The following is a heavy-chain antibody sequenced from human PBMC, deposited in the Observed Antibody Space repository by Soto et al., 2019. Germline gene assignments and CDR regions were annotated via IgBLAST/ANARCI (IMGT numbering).Heavy chain of an antibody. CDR1: SGSISSSSYY. CDR2: IYYSGST. CDR3: ARYGGYYYYGMDV. Sequence: PSETLSLTCTVSSGSISSSSYYWGWIRQPPGKGLEWIGSIYYSGSTYYNPPLKSRVTISVDTSKNQFSLKLSSVTAADTAVYYCARYGGYYYYGMDVWGQGTTVTVSS. J-gene: IGHJ6*02. V-gene: IGHV4-39*01. D-gene: IGHD3-10*01.